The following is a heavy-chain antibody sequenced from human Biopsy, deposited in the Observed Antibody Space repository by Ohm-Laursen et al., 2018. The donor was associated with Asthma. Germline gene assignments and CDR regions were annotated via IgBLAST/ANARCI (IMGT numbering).Heavy chain of an antibody. CDR2: INSVFGTT. D-gene: IGHD2-2*01. Sequence: ASVKVSCKSLGGTFNTYVIGWVRQAPGQGLEWVGGINSVFGTTTYPQKFQDRVTITADDSTGTVYMELSSLRSEDTAVYYCARKAGSCISRTCYSLDFWGQGTLVTVS. J-gene: IGHJ4*02. V-gene: IGHV1-69*13. CDR3: ARKAGSCISRTCYSLDF. CDR1: GGTFNTYV.